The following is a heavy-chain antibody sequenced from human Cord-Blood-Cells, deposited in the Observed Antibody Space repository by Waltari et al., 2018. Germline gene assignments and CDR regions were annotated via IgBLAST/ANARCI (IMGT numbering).Heavy chain of an antibody. CDR3: ARDPGYEQQLVRWFDP. CDR1: GGTLSRHA. V-gene: IGHV1-69*01. CDR2: IIPIFGTA. Sequence: QVQLVQSGAEVKKPGSSVKVSCKASGGTLSRHAISWVRRAPGQGLEWMGGIIPIFGTANYAKKFQCRVTITADESTSTAYMELSSLRSEDTAVYYCARDPGYEQQLVRWFDPWGQGTLVTVSS. D-gene: IGHD6-13*01. J-gene: IGHJ5*02.